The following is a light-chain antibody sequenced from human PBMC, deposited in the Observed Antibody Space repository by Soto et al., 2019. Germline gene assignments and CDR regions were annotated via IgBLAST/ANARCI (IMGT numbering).Light chain of an antibody. V-gene: IGKV3-15*01. CDR3: QQYNNWPWT. J-gene: IGKJ1*01. Sequence: EIVWTQSPVTLSLSPAERVTLPCRASQRLSSNLAWYKQRPGQAPRLLIYGASIRATDIPARFIGSGSGTEFTLTISSLQSEDFEVYYCQQYNNWPWTFGQGTKVDIK. CDR2: GAS. CDR1: QRLSSN.